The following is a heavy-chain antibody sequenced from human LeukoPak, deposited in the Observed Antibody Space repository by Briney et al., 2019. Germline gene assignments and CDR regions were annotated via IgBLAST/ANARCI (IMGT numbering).Heavy chain of an antibody. V-gene: IGHV3-7*01. D-gene: IGHD2-2*02. CDR1: GFTFSSYW. J-gene: IGHJ4*02. CDR3: ASRDYTSSKY. CDR2: IKEDGSEK. Sequence: GGSLRLSCAASGFTFSSYWMSWVRQAPGKGLEWVANIKEDGSEKYYVDSVKGRFTISRDNAKKSLYLQMSSLRAEDTAVYYCASRDYTSSKYWGQGTLVTVSS.